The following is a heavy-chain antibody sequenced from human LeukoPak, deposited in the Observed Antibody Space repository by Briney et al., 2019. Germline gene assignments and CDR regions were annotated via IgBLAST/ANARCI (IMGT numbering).Heavy chain of an antibody. J-gene: IGHJ6*03. V-gene: IGHV3-23*01. CDR3: ANGNRCTSPNCLGYYYFYMDV. CDR2: FSGSGGTT. Sequence: GGSLRLSCAASGFTFSSYAMNWVRQAPGRGLEWVSGFSGSGGTTYYADSEKGRFTISRDNSKNTLYLQMNSLRAEDTAVYYCANGNRCTSPNCLGYYYFYMDVWGKGTTVTVSS. D-gene: IGHD2-8*01. CDR1: GFTFSSYA.